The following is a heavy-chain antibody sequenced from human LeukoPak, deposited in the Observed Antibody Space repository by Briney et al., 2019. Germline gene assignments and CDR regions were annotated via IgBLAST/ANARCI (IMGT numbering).Heavy chain of an antibody. CDR2: IREDGTEK. Sequence: GALRLSCTASGFTFSGAWMTWVRPAPGKGLEWVANIREDGTEKNYVDSVKGRFTISRDNAKNSLFLQMSNLRDDDTAIYYCARHVGISFWGQGTLVTVSS. CDR1: GFTFSGAW. D-gene: IGHD7-27*01. J-gene: IGHJ4*02. CDR3: ARHVGISF. V-gene: IGHV3-7*01.